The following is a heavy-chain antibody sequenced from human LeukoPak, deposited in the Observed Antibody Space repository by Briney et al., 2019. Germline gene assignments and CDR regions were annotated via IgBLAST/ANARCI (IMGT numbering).Heavy chain of an antibody. Sequence: SETPSLTCTVSGGSISSYYWSWIRQPPGKGLEWIGYISYSGSTNYNPSLKSRVTISIDTSKNQFSLKLRSVTAADTAIYYCARQGYDILTGYIDAFDIWGQGTMVTVSS. CDR2: ISYSGST. V-gene: IGHV4-59*08. CDR1: GGSISSYY. J-gene: IGHJ3*02. CDR3: ARQGYDILTGYIDAFDI. D-gene: IGHD3-9*01.